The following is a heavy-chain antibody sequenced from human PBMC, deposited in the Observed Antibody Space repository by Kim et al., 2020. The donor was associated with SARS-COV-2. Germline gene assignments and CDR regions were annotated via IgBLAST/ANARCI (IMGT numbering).Heavy chain of an antibody. CDR1: GYSFTSYW. Sequence: GESLKISCKGSGYSFTSYWIGWVRQMPGKGLEWMGIIYPGDSDTRYSPSFQGQVTISADKSISTAYLQWSSLKASDTAMYYCATRYATTPLTTYYDILTGWEGEGGAFDIWGQGTMVTVSS. D-gene: IGHD3-9*01. CDR2: IYPGDSDT. V-gene: IGHV5-51*01. CDR3: ATRYATTPLTTYYDILTGWEGEGGAFDI. J-gene: IGHJ3*02.